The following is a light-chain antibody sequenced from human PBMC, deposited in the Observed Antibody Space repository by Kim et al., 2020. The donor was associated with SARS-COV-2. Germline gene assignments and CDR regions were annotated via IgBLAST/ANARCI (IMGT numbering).Light chain of an antibody. CDR1: QTISNF. V-gene: IGKV1-39*01. J-gene: IGKJ4*01. CDR3: EQHYTIVVT. CDR2: AGS. Sequence: DIEMTQSPLSLPASVGDRVIITCRASQTISNFLNWYQQKPGRAPKLLISAGSSLQDGVPLRFSGSGSGTDFTLTINSLQPEDFATYYCEQHYTIVVTFGGGTKVDIK.